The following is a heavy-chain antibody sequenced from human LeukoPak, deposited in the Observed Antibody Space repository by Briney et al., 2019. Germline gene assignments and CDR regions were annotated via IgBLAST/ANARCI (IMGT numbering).Heavy chain of an antibody. CDR1: GYDFANAW. CDR3: ARGERAMATRKAGFDY. V-gene: IGHV5-51*01. D-gene: IGHD5-24*01. J-gene: IGHJ4*02. CDR2: IYPRDSDT. Sequence: GESLKISCTASGYDFANAWIGWVRQMPRKGLEWMGIIYPRDSDTIYSPSFQSQVTISADKSIRTAYLQWSSLTASDTAMYYCARGERAMATRKAGFDYWGQGTLVTVSS.